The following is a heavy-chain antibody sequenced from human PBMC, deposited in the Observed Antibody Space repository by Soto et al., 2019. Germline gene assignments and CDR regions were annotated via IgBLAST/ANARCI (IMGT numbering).Heavy chain of an antibody. Sequence: EVQLLESGGGLVQPGGSLRLSCAASGFTFRSYAMSWVRQAPGKGLEWVSGISNRGGRTYHADAVKGRFTISRDNSKNTLYLQMNSLRAEDTAVYYCARDRTIFGVVRGWFGPGGQRTLVTVSS. J-gene: IGHJ5*02. CDR1: GFTFRSYA. V-gene: IGHV3-23*01. D-gene: IGHD3-3*01. CDR3: ARDRTIFGVVRGWFGP. CDR2: ISNRGGRT.